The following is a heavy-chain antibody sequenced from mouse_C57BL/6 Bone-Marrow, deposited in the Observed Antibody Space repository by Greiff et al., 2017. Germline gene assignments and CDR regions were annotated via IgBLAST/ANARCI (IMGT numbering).Heavy chain of an antibody. CDR3: AREGDGYPAWFAY. CDR2: IDPSDSYT. Sequence: VQLQQPGAELVMPGASVKLSCKASGYTFTRYWMHWVKQRPGQGLEWIGEIDPSDSYTNYNQKFKGKSTLTVDKSSSTAYMQLSSLTSEDSAVYYCAREGDGYPAWFAYWGQGTLVTVSA. J-gene: IGHJ3*01. CDR1: GYTFTRYW. V-gene: IGHV1-69*01. D-gene: IGHD2-3*01.